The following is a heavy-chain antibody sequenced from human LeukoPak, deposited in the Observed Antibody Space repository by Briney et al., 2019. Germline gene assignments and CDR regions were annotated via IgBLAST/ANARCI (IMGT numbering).Heavy chain of an antibody. J-gene: IGHJ6*02. CDR1: GFTFSDYY. V-gene: IGHV3-11*01. Sequence: GGSLRLSCAASGFTFSDYYMSWIRQAPGKGLEWVSYISSSGSTIYYADSVKGRFTISRDNAKNSLYLQMNSQKVEDTALYYCAKGAGPRPPYYYGVDVWGLGTTLTVSS. D-gene: IGHD6-6*01. CDR3: AKGAGPRPPYYYGVDV. CDR2: ISSSGSTI.